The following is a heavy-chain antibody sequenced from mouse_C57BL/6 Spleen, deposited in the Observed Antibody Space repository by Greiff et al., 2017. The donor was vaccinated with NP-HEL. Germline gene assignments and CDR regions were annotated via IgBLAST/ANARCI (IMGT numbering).Heavy chain of an antibody. D-gene: IGHD2-4*01. J-gene: IGHJ4*01. Sequence: EVQLQQSGAELVRPGASVKLSCTASGFNIKDYYMHWVKQRPEQGLEWIGRIDPEDGDPEYAPKFPGKATMTADTSSNTAYLQLSSLTSEDTAVYYCTTLDHDGLDDYWGQGTSVTVSS. CDR3: TTLDHDGLDDY. CDR1: GFNIKDYY. V-gene: IGHV14-1*01. CDR2: IDPEDGDP.